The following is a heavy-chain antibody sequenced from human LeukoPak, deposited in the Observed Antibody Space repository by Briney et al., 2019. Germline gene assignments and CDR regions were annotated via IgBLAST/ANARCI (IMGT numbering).Heavy chain of an antibody. J-gene: IGHJ3*02. V-gene: IGHV3-23*01. Sequence: GGSLRLSCAASGFSFSDYAMNWVRQAPGKGLEWVSFVGGDYATYYTDSVKGRFTVSRDNSKNTVSLQMNSLRLEDTAIYYCAKDSWPRNGTYDPFDIWGQGTLVTVSS. CDR1: GFSFSDYA. CDR3: AKDSWPRNGTYDPFDI. D-gene: IGHD1-1*01. CDR2: VGGDYAT.